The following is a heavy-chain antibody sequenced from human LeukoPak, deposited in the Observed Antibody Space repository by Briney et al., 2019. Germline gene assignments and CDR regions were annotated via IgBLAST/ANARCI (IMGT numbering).Heavy chain of an antibody. Sequence: GGSLRLSCAASGFTFSSYWMHWVRQVPGKGLVWVSRINSDGSSATYADPVKGRFTISRDNAKNTLYLQMNTLRAEDTAVYYCARDPPHFYGSGSYYYDYWGQGTLVTVSS. V-gene: IGHV3-74*01. CDR2: INSDGSSA. D-gene: IGHD3-10*01. J-gene: IGHJ4*02. CDR3: ARDPPHFYGSGSYYYDY. CDR1: GFTFSSYW.